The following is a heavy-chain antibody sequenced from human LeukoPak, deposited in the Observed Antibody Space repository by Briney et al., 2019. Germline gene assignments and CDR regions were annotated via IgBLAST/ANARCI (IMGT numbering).Heavy chain of an antibody. CDR2: IGTAGDT. J-gene: IGHJ4*02. Sequence: GGSLRLSCAASGFTSSTYDMHWVRQTTGKGLEWVSAIGTAGDTYYPGSVKGRFTISRENARNSLYLQMNSLRAGDTAVYYCARGSGYYVWGQGTLVTVSS. CDR3: ARGSGYYV. D-gene: IGHD3-22*01. V-gene: IGHV3-13*01. CDR1: GFTSSTYD.